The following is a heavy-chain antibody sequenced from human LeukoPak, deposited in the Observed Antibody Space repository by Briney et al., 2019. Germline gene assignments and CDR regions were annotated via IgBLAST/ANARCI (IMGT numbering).Heavy chain of an antibody. CDR2: IYPGDSET. CDR3: ARHLLIGAAAGKVYYFDY. V-gene: IGHV5-51*01. Sequence: GESLKISCKGSGYNFTRYWIGWVRQMPGKGLEWMGIIYPGDSETRYSPSFQDQVTISADKSISTAYLQWSSLKASDTAMYYCARHLLIGAAAGKVYYFDYWGQGTLVTVSS. D-gene: IGHD6-13*01. J-gene: IGHJ4*02. CDR1: GYNFTRYW.